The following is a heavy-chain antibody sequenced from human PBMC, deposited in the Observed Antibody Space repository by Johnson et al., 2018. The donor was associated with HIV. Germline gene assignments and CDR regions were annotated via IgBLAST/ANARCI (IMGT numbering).Heavy chain of an antibody. V-gene: IGHV3-20*04. CDR2: INWNGGST. Sequence: VQLVESGGGVVRPGGSLRLSCAASGFTFDDYGMSWVRQAPGKGLEWVSGINWNGGSTGYADSVKGRFTISRDNAKNSLYLQISSLRAEDTAVYFCVRDFRSVGTTDASDIWGQGTMITVSS. CDR1: GFTFDDYG. J-gene: IGHJ3*02. CDR3: VRDFRSVGTTDASDI. D-gene: IGHD1/OR15-1a*01.